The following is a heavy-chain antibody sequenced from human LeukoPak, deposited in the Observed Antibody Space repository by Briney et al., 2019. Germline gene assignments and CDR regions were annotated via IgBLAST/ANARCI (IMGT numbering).Heavy chain of an antibody. CDR1: GFTFSSYG. D-gene: IGHD6-19*01. V-gene: IGHV3-30*03. Sequence: GGSLRLSCAASGFTFSSYGMHWVRQAPGKGLEWVAVISYDGSNKYYADSVKGRFTISRDNSKNTLYLQMNSLRAEDTAVYYCARLPSPLQGIAVAGPLDYWGQGTLVTVSS. CDR2: ISYDGSNK. CDR3: ARLPSPLQGIAVAGPLDY. J-gene: IGHJ4*02.